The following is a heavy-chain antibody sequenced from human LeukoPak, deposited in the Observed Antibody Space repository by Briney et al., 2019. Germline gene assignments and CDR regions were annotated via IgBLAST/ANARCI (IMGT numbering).Heavy chain of an antibody. CDR2: IYYSGST. CDR3: ARVRELELDY. V-gene: IGHV4-39*07. J-gene: IGHJ4*02. CDR1: GGSISSRSHF. Sequence: SEILPLTCTVSGGSISSRSHFWGWIRQPPGKGLEWIVTIYYSGSTFYNPSLKSRVTTSVDTSKNQFSLKLSSVTAADTAVYYCARVRELELDYWGQGTLVTVSS. D-gene: IGHD1-7*01.